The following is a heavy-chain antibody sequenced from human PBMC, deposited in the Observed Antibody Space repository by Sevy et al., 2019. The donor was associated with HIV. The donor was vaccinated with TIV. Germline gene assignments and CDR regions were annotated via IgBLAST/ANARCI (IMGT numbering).Heavy chain of an antibody. CDR2: INPKSGGT. Sequence: ASVKVSCKTSGYTFTGYYMHWVRQAPGQGLEWMGWINPKSGGTFYAQKFQDRVTMTRDTLIDTAYMELCRLTSDDMALYFCAGERGRETRFGVANWFDPWGQGTLVTVSS. V-gene: IGHV1-2*02. J-gene: IGHJ5*02. CDR1: GYTFTGYY. D-gene: IGHD3-3*01. CDR3: AGERGRETRFGVANWFDP.